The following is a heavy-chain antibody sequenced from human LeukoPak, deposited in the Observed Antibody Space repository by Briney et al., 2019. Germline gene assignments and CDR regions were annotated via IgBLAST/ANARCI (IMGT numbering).Heavy chain of an antibody. CDR1: GGTFSSYA. CDR3: AKDTSSTWHWGAFDI. J-gene: IGHJ3*02. CDR2: IIPIFGTA. V-gene: IGHV1-69*06. Sequence: SVKVSCKAAGGTFSSYAISWVRQAPGQGLEWMGGIIPIFGTANYAQKFQGRVTMTVDTSTSTGYMELRSLRSEDTAVYYCAKDTSSTWHWGAFDIWGQGTMVTVSS. D-gene: IGHD6-13*01.